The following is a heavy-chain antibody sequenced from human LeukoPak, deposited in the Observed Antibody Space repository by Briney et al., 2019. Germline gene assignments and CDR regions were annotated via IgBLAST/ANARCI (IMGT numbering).Heavy chain of an antibody. CDR3: ARDREGFGESYFDY. V-gene: IGHV3-21*01. Sequence: AGGSLRLSCAAPGFTFSSYNMNWVRQAPGKGLEWVSFISTSSSYIYYADSVKGRFTISRDNAKNSLYLQMNSLRAEDTAMYYCARDREGFGESYFDYWGQGTLVTVSS. CDR2: ISTSSSYI. CDR1: GFTFSSYN. D-gene: IGHD3-10*01. J-gene: IGHJ4*02.